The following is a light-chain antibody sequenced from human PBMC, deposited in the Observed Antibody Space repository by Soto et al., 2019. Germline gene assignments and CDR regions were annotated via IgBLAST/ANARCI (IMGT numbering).Light chain of an antibody. CDR2: DAS. Sequence: PGARATLSCRASQSVSSYLAWYQQKPGQAPRLLIYDASNRATGIPARFSGSGSGTDFTLTISSLEPEDFAVYYCQQRTNWPPITFGQGTRLEIK. CDR3: QQRTNWPPIT. J-gene: IGKJ5*01. V-gene: IGKV3-11*01. CDR1: QSVSSY.